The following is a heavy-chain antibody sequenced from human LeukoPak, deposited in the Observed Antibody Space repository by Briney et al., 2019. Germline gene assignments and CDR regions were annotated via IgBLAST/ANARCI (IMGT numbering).Heavy chain of an antibody. V-gene: IGHV3-13*01. D-gene: IGHD2-15*01. CDR2: IGTAGDT. Sequence: GGSLRLSCAGSGFTFSSYDMHWVRQATGKGLEWVSAIGTAGDTYYPGSVKGRFTISRENAKNSLYLQMNSLRAGDTAVYYCARALLGYCSGGSCYSGGGFDPWGQGTLVTVSS. CDR1: GFTFSSYD. J-gene: IGHJ5*02. CDR3: ARALLGYCSGGSCYSGGGFDP.